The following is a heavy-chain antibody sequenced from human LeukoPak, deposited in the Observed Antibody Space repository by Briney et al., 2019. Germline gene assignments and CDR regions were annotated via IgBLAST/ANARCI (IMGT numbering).Heavy chain of an antibody. Sequence: PSETLSLTCTVSGGSISSGGYYWSWIRQHPGKGLEWIGYIYYSGSTYYNPSLKSRVTISVDTSKNQFSLKLSSVTAADTAVYYCARVPSEGYCSGGSCYSPYYFDYWGQGTLVTVSS. D-gene: IGHD2-15*01. J-gene: IGHJ4*02. V-gene: IGHV4-31*03. CDR3: ARVPSEGYCSGGSCYSPYYFDY. CDR1: GGSISSGGYY. CDR2: IYYSGST.